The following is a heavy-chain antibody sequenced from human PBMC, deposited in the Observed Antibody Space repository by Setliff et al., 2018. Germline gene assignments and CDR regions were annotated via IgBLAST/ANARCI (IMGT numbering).Heavy chain of an antibody. CDR2: IYYSGST. CDR1: GGSISSSSYY. V-gene: IGHV4-39*01. D-gene: IGHD3-22*01. CDR3: ARHNYDSSGYYYGGLRLRPLDY. Sequence: SETLSLTCTVSGGSISSSSYYWGWIRQPPGKGLEWIGSIYYSGSTYYNPSLKSRVTISVDTSKNQFSLKLSSVTAADTAVYYCARHNYDSSGYYYGGLRLRPLDYWGQGTPVTVSS. J-gene: IGHJ4*02.